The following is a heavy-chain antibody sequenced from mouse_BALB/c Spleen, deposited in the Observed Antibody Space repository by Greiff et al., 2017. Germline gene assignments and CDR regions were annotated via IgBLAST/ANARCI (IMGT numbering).Heavy chain of an antibody. CDR1: GYAFSSYW. J-gene: IGHJ4*01. CDR2: IYPGDGDT. D-gene: IGHD2-14*01. CDR3: ARDRYDGFAMDY. Sequence: VQVVESGAELVRPGPSVKISCKASGYAFSSYWMNWVKQRPGQGLEWIGQIYPGDGDTNYNGKFKGKATLTADKSSSTAYMQLSSLTSEDSAVYFCARDRYDGFAMDYWGQGTSVTVSS. V-gene: IGHV1-80*01.